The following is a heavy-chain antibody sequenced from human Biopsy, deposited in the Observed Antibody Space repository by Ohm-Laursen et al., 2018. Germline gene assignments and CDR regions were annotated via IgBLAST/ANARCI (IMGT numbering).Heavy chain of an antibody. CDR3: AKDVFGGFSGSTDYYAYYFDS. Sequence: GQTLSLTCAASGFTFSSFAMSWVRQAPGKGLVWVSGISDSGGSTHYADSVKGRFSISRDTSKNTLYLQMNSLRAEDTAVYYCAKDVFGGFSGSTDYYAYYFDSWGQGTLVTVSS. J-gene: IGHJ4*02. V-gene: IGHV3-23*01. CDR2: ISDSGGST. D-gene: IGHD3-10*02. CDR1: GFTFSSFA.